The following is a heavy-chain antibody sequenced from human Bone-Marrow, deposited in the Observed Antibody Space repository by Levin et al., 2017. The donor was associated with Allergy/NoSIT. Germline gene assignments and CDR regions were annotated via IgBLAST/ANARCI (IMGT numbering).Heavy chain of an antibody. V-gene: IGHV1-18*01. J-gene: IGHJ5*02. CDR1: GYTFSNYG. D-gene: IGHD2-2*01. CDR2: ISPYNGYT. CDR3: ARDSSAYCDSSSCYRRTWFDP. Sequence: ASVKVSCKASGYTFSNYGINWMRQAPGQGLEWMGWISPYNGYTRYSQKVQGRLTMTTETSTTTAYMELRSLRPDDTAVYYCARDSSAYCDSSSCYRRTWFDPWGQGTLVTVSS.